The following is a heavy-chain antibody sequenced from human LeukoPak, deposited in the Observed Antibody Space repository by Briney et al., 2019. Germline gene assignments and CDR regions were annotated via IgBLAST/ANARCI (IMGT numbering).Heavy chain of an antibody. CDR2: ISGRDTNT. V-gene: IGHV3-23*01. Sequence: GGSLRLSCAASGFTFSSSGMSWVRQAPGKGLEWVSTISGRDTNTYYADSVEGRFIISRDNSKNTLYLQMNSLRAEDTAVYYCARDTGRYCLDYWGQGTLVTVSS. CDR1: GFTFSSSG. CDR3: ARDTGRYCLDY. J-gene: IGHJ4*02. D-gene: IGHD1-26*01.